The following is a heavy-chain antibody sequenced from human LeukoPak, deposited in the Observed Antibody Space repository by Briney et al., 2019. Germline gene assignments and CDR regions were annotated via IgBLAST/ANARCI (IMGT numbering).Heavy chain of an antibody. CDR3: ARDGGQWPTYNWFDP. CDR2: IIPIFGTA. D-gene: IGHD6-19*01. V-gene: IGHV1-69*01. CDR1: GGTFSSYA. J-gene: IGHJ5*02. Sequence: SVKVSXKTSGGTFSSYAISWVRQAPGQGLEWMGGIIPIFGTAKYAQKFQGRVTITSDESTSTAYMELSSLRSEDTAVYYCARDGGQWPTYNWFDPWGQGTLVTVSS.